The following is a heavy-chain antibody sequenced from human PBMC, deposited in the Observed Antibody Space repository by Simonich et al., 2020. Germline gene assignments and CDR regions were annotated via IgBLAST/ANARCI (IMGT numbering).Heavy chain of an antibody. CDR1: GFTFSSYA. V-gene: IGHV3-23*01. D-gene: IGHD1-7*01. CDR2: ISGSGGSK. CDR3: AKRSGVSITGTFDY. J-gene: IGHJ4*02. Sequence: EVQLLESGGGLVQPGGSLRLSCAASGFTFSSYAMGWVRQAPGKGLEWVSAISGSGGSKYYADSVKGRFTISRDNSKNTLYLQMNSLRAEDTAVYYCAKRSGVSITGTFDYWGQGTLVTVS.